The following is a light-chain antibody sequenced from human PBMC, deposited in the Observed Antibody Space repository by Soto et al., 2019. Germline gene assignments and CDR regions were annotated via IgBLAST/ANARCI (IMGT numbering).Light chain of an antibody. CDR3: SSFAPSYRVI. Sequence: QSALTQPRSVSGSPGHSVTISCFGTSSDIGSYNAVSWYQQHPGKAPKLIIFDVFEWPSGVPDRFSGSKSGNSASLTISGLQAEDESDYYCSSFAPSYRVIFGGGTQLTVL. CDR2: DVF. J-gene: IGLJ2*01. V-gene: IGLV2-11*01. CDR1: SSDIGSYNA.